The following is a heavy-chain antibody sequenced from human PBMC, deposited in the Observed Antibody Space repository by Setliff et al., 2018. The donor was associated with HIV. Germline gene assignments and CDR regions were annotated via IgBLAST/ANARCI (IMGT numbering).Heavy chain of an antibody. CDR2: IYYSGSS. J-gene: IGHJ4*02. CDR1: GGPFSSYY. V-gene: IGHV4-59*03. CDR3: AGGDLYGDYAFSY. D-gene: IGHD4-17*01. Sequence: SETLSLTCAVHGGPFSSYYWSWIRQPPGKGLEWIGYIYYSGSSNYNPSLKSRVTISVDTSNNQFSLKLSSVTAADTAVYYCAGGDLYGDYAFSYWGQGTLVTVSS.